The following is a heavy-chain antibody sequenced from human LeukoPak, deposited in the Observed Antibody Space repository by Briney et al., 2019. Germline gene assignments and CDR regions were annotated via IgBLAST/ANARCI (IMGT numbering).Heavy chain of an antibody. V-gene: IGHV3-23*01. Sequence: PGGSLRLSCAASGFTFSSYAMSWVRQAPGKGLEWVSAISGSGGSTYYADSVKGRFTISRDNSKNTLYLQMNSLRAEDTAVYYCAKSPSPYYSSGWYFMDYWGQGTLVTVSS. CDR2: ISGSGGST. CDR1: GFTFSSYA. CDR3: AKSPSPYYSSGWYFMDY. D-gene: IGHD6-19*01. J-gene: IGHJ4*02.